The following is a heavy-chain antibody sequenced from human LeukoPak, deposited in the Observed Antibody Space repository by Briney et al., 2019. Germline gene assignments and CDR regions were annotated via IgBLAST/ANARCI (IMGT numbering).Heavy chain of an antibody. V-gene: IGHV1-2*02. CDR3: ARSGKTGAPTEAFDI. J-gene: IGHJ3*02. D-gene: IGHD1-26*01. Sequence: GASVKVSCKASGYTFTDYYMHWVRQAPGQGLEWMGWINPSSGGTNYAQKFQGRVTMTRDTSISTVYMDLSTSDDTAVYYCARSGKTGAPTEAFDIWGQGTMVSVSS. CDR1: GYTFTDYY. CDR2: INPSSGGT.